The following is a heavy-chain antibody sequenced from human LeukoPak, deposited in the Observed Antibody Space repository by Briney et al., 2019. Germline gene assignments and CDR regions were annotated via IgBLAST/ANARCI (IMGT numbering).Heavy chain of an antibody. D-gene: IGHD2-15*01. V-gene: IGHV4-34*01. CDR2: INHSGST. Sequence: KASETLSLTCAVYGGSFSGYYWSWIRQPPGKGLEWIGEINHSGSTNYNPSLKSRVTISVDTSKNQFSLKLSSVTAADTAVYYCARGGLNCSGGSCRQSTYAYWGQGTLVTVSS. CDR3: ARGGLNCSGGSCRQSTYAY. J-gene: IGHJ4*02. CDR1: GGSFSGYY.